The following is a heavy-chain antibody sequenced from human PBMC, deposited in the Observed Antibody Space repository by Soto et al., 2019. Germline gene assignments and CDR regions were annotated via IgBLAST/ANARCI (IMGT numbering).Heavy chain of an antibody. J-gene: IGHJ2*01. Sequence: EVQLLESGGGLVQPGGSLRLSCVGSGFTFINYAMNWVRQTPGKGLEWVSTISGGGDRTFDADTVKGRFTISRDNSKNTVNLQMNSLRADDTAVYYCARKVLGSTSGRDWWYVDLWGRGTLVTVSS. CDR2: ISGGGDRT. CDR1: GFTFINYA. CDR3: ARKVLGSTSGRDWWYVDL. V-gene: IGHV3-23*01. D-gene: IGHD6-19*01.